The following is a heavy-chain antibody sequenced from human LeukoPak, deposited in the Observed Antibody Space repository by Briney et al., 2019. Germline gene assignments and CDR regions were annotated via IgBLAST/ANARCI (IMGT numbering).Heavy chain of an antibody. CDR2: IIEGGDVK. J-gene: IGHJ5*02. CDR1: GFTFSAYW. Sequence: QSGGSLRLSCAASGFTFSAYWMTWVRQAPGKGLAWVANIIEGGDVKYYADSVKGRFTISRDNTKNSLYLQINSLRAEDTAVYYCANLISPGWFDPWGQGILVTVSS. V-gene: IGHV3-7*01. CDR3: ANLISPGWFDP.